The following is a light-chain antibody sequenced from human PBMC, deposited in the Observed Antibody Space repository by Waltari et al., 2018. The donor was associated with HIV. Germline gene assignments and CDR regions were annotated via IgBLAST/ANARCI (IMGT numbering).Light chain of an antibody. J-gene: IGKJ4*01. Sequence: DIQMTQSPSSVSASVGDSVTITCRASQDISNWLAWYQKKPGKAPELLIYAASRLQTGVPARVSGSGSGTEFTLTISSLQPEDFATYFCHQANTYLSLAFGGGTKVEI. V-gene: IGKV1-12*02. CDR3: HQANTYLSLA. CDR2: AAS. CDR1: QDISNW.